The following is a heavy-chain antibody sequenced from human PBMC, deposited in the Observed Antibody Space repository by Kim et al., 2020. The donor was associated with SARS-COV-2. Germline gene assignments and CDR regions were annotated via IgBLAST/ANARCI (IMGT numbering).Heavy chain of an antibody. Sequence: SETLSLTCTVSGGSISSYYWSWIRQPPGKGLEWIGYIYYSGSTNYNPSLKSRVTISVDTSKNQFSLKLSSVTAADTAVYYCARTYDYIWRFGGRYGMAVWGHGTTVTVSS. CDR2: IYYSGST. CDR3: ARTYDYIWRFGGRYGMAV. J-gene: IGHJ6*02. CDR1: GGSISSYY. D-gene: IGHD3-16*01. V-gene: IGHV4-59*13.